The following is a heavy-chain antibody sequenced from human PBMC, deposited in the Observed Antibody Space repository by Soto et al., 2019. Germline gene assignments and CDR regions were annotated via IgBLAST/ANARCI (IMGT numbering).Heavy chain of an antibody. CDR1: GFTFSSYG. V-gene: IGHV3-30*03. CDR2: ISYDGSNK. Sequence: LRLSCAASGFTFSSYGMHWVRQAPGKGLEWVAVISYDGSNKYYADSVKGRFTISRDNSKNTLYLQMNSLRAEDTAVYYCAGTVTLDYWGQGTLVTVSS. D-gene: IGHD4-17*01. J-gene: IGHJ4*02. CDR3: AGTVTLDY.